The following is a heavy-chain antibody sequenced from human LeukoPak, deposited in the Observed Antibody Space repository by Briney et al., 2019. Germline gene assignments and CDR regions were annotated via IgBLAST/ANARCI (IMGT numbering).Heavy chain of an antibody. CDR3: ARDSLNSGTYYNLPFDY. V-gene: IGHV3-48*03. Sequence: GGSLRLSCAASGFTFSSYEMNWVRQAPGKGLEWVSYISGGGSTMYYVDSVKGRFTISRDNAKNSLYLQMNSLRAEDTAVYYCARDSLNSGTYYNLPFDYWGQGTLVTVSS. D-gene: IGHD3-10*01. CDR1: GFTFSSYE. CDR2: ISGGGSTM. J-gene: IGHJ4*02.